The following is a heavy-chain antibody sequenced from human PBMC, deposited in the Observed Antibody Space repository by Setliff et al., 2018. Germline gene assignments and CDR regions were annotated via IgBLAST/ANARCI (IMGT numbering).Heavy chain of an antibody. D-gene: IGHD1-26*01. CDR2: INPNSGGT. V-gene: IGHV1-2*04. CDR3: ARDRRIVGARHAFDI. CDR1: GYTFTSYG. Sequence: ASVKVSCKASGYTFTSYGISWVRQAPGQGLEWMGWINPNSGGTNYAQKFQGWVTMTRDTSISTAYMELSRLRSDDTAVYYCARDRRIVGARHAFDIWGQGTMVTVSS. J-gene: IGHJ3*02.